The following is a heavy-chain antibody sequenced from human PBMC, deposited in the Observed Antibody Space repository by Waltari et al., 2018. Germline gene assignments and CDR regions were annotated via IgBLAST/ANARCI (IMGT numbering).Heavy chain of an antibody. V-gene: IGHV4-38-2*01. CDR3: AAYCSGGSCHYAFDI. Sequence: QVQLQESGPGLVKPSETLSLTCAVSGYSISSGYYWGWIRQPPGKGLEWIGSIYHSGSTNYNPSLKSRVTISVDTSKSQFSLKLSSVTAADTAVYYCAAYCSGGSCHYAFDIWGQGTMVTVSS. CDR1: GYSISSGYY. D-gene: IGHD2-15*01. J-gene: IGHJ3*02. CDR2: IYHSGST.